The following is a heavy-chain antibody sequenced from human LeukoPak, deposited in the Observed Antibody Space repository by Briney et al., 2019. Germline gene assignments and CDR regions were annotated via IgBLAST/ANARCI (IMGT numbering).Heavy chain of an antibody. CDR3: ARTHYDILTGYPSSDY. J-gene: IGHJ4*02. CDR2: INPNSGGT. V-gene: IGHV1-2*02. Sequence: ASVKVSCKASGYTFTGYYMHWVRLAPGQGLEWMGWINPNSGGTNYAQKFQGRVTMTRDTSISTAYMELSRLRSDDTAVYYCARTHYDILTGYPSSDYWGQGTLVTVSS. CDR1: GYTFTGYY. D-gene: IGHD3-9*01.